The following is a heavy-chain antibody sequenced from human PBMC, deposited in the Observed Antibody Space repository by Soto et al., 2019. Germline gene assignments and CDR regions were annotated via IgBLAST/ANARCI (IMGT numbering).Heavy chain of an antibody. J-gene: IGHJ6*02. Sequence: HPRGSLRLPCSPSGFTFDDYAMLWVRQGTVKGLQWVSGISWNSGSIGYADSVKGRFTISRDNAKNSLYLQMNSLRAEDTALYYCAKDVAARPYYYYGMDVWGQGTTVTVSS. V-gene: IGHV3-9*01. CDR2: ISWNSGSI. CDR3: AKDVAARPYYYYGMDV. CDR1: GFTFDDYA. D-gene: IGHD6-6*01.